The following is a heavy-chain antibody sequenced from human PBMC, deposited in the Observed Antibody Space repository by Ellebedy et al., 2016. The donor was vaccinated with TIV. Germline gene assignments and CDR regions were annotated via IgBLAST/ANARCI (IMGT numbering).Heavy chain of an antibody. D-gene: IGHD6-19*01. V-gene: IGHV3-30*10. Sequence: GESLKISCAASGFTFGNYAMHWLRQAPGKGPEWVTLISFDGSSQYYTDSVKGRFTVSRDNSKTTLYLQMHSLRPEDTAAYYCARDEVAGTHFFDYWGQGALVSVSS. CDR1: GFTFGNYA. CDR3: ARDEVAGTHFFDY. J-gene: IGHJ4*02. CDR2: ISFDGSSQ.